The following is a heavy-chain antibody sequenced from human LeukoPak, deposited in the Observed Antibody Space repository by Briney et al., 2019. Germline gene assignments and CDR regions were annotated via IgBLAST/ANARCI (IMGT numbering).Heavy chain of an antibody. V-gene: IGHV4-34*01. CDR3: ARGAGRYFDWSHFDY. CDR2: INHSGST. J-gene: IGHJ4*02. CDR1: GGSFSGYY. Sequence: SETLSLTCAVYGGSFSGYYWSWIRQPPGKGLEWIGEINHSGSTNYNPSLKSRVTISLDTSKNQFSLKLSSVTAADTAVYCCARGAGRYFDWSHFDYWGQGTLVTVSS. D-gene: IGHD3-9*01.